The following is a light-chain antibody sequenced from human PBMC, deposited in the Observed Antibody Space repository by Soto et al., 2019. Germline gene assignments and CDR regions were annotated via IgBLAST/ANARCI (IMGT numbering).Light chain of an antibody. Sequence: DIVMTQSPATLSVSPGERATLSCRASQSIRTDLAWYQHKPGQAPRLLIYGASTRATAIPARFSGSGSGTEFTLTISSLQSEDFAIYYCQQYKKWPPWTFGQGTKVEIK. CDR1: QSIRTD. CDR3: QQYKKWPPWT. J-gene: IGKJ1*01. V-gene: IGKV3-15*01. CDR2: GAS.